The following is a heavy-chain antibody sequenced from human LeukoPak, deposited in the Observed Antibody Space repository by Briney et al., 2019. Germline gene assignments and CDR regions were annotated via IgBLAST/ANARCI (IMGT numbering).Heavy chain of an antibody. Sequence: GGSLRLSCTASGSSFSGHWMHWARQLPGKGLVWVSRISPTGSTTSYADSVKGRFTVSRDNAKNTLYLQVNNLRAEDTAVYYCARGPNSNWSGLDFWGQGTLLTVSS. CDR1: GSSFSGHW. J-gene: IGHJ4*02. V-gene: IGHV3-74*01. D-gene: IGHD6-6*01. CDR2: ISPTGSTT. CDR3: ARGPNSNWSGLDF.